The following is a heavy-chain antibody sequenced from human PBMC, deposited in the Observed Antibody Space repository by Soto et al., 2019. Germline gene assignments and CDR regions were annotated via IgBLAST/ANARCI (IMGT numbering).Heavy chain of an antibody. CDR2: ISWNSGSI. V-gene: IGHV3-9*01. J-gene: IGHJ6*03. D-gene: IGHD6-13*01. Sequence: GGSLRLSCAASGFTFDDYAMHWVRQAPGKGLEWVSGISWNSGSIGYADSVKGRFTISRDNAKNSLYLQMNSLRAEDTALYYCAKDRGSSWDYYYYYMDVWGKGTTVTVSS. CDR3: AKDRGSSWDYYYYYMDV. CDR1: GFTFDDYA.